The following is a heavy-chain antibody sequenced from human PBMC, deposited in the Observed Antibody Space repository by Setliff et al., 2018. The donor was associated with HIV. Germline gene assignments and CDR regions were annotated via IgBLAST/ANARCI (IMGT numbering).Heavy chain of an antibody. J-gene: IGHJ4*02. D-gene: IGHD6-13*01. CDR2: ISSTI. V-gene: IGHV3-48*01. CDR3: ARSRAAGFDY. Sequence: HPGGSLRLSCAASGFIFSNYRMNWVRQAPGKGLEWVSSISSTIYYADSVKGRFTISRDNAKNSLYLQMNSLRAEDTAVYYCARSRAAGFDYWGQGTLVTVSS. CDR1: GFIFSNYR.